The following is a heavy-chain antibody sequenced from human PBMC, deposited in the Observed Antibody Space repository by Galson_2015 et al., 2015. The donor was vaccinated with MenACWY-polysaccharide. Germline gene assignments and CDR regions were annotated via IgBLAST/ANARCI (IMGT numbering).Heavy chain of an antibody. CDR1: GFTFSDWY. CDR3: AKGAAHYGSGNYYDY. CDR2: IRSSGTNT. D-gene: IGHD3-10*01. Sequence: SLRLSCAASGFTFSDWYLSWIRQAPGKGLEWVSAIRSSGTNTYYADSVKGRFTISRDNSKNTLYLQMDSLRAEDTALYYCAKGAAHYGSGNYYDYWGQGTQVTVSS. V-gene: IGHV3-23*01. J-gene: IGHJ4*02.